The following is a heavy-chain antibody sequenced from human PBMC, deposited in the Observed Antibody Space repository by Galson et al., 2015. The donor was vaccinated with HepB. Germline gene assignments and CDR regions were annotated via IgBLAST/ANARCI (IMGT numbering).Heavy chain of an antibody. CDR3: ARARDGLDAFDI. CDR2: IIPILGIA. D-gene: IGHD5-24*01. Sequence: SVKVSCKASGGTFSSYAISWVRQAPGQGLEWMGRIIPILGIANYAQKFQGRVTITADKSTSTAYMELSSLRSEDTAAYYCARARDGLDAFDIWGQGTMVTVSS. V-gene: IGHV1-69*04. J-gene: IGHJ3*02. CDR1: GGTFSSYA.